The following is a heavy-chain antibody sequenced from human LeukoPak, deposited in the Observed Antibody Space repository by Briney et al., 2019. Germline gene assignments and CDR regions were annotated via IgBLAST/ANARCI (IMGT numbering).Heavy chain of an antibody. CDR1: GGSISSSSYY. CDR2: IYYSGST. Sequence: SETLSLTCTVSGGSISSSSYYWGWIRQPPGRGLEWIGSIYYSGSTYYNPSLKSRVTISVDTSKNQFSLKLSSVTAADTAVYYCARDGVWGQGTLVTVSS. J-gene: IGHJ4*02. CDR3: ARDGV. V-gene: IGHV4-39*07.